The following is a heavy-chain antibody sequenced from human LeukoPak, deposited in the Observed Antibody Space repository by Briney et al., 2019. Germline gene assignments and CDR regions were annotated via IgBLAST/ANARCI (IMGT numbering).Heavy chain of an antibody. V-gene: IGHV1-58*01. D-gene: IGHD6-13*01. J-gene: IGHJ4*02. CDR3: AAVTPADVTAAGDYYFDY. CDR1: GFTFTSSA. Sequence: SVKVSCKASGFTFTSSAVRWVRQARGQRLEWIGWIVVGSGNTNYAQKFQERVTITRDMSTSTAYMELSSLRSEDTAVYYCAAVTPADVTAAGDYYFDYWGQGTLVTVSS. CDR2: IVVGSGNT.